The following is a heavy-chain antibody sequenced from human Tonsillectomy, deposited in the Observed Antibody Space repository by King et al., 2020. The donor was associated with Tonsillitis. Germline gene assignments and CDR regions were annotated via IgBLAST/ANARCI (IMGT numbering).Heavy chain of an antibody. Sequence: QLQESGPGLVKPSETLALTCTVSGGSISSSNYYWGWXRQPPGKGLEWXXTIYYSXSTYYNPSLKSRVTISVXXSKNQFSXKLSXXTAADTAVYYCASQLWFGTDIRFDYWGQGTLVIVSS. D-gene: IGHD3-10*01. CDR2: IYYSXST. V-gene: IGHV4-39*07. CDR3: ASQLWFGTDIRFDY. J-gene: IGHJ4*02. CDR1: GGSISSSNYY.